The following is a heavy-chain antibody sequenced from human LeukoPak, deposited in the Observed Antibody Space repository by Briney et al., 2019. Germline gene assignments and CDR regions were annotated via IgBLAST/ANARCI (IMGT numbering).Heavy chain of an antibody. CDR3: AREGMVATFDY. Sequence: PGGSLRLSCAASGFTVSSKHMSWVRQAPGKGLEWVSSISSSSSYIYYADSVKGRFTISRDKAKNSLYLQMNSLGAEDTAIYYCAREGMVATFDYWGQGTLVTVSS. D-gene: IGHD5-12*01. V-gene: IGHV3-21*01. CDR2: ISSSSSYI. CDR1: GFTVSSKH. J-gene: IGHJ4*02.